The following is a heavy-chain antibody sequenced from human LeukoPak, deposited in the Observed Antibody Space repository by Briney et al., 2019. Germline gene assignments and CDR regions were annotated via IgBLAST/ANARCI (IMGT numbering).Heavy chain of an antibody. CDR3: TRLVVPTLDVDY. CDR1: GFTFSNAW. D-gene: IGHD2-21*01. Sequence: PGGSRRLSCAASGFTFSNAWMSWVRQAPGKGLEWVGRIKSKSDGGTTDYAAPVKGRFSISRDDSKNTVYLQMNSLKTEDTAVYYCTRLVVPTLDVDYWGQGTLVTVSS. CDR2: IKSKSDGGTT. V-gene: IGHV3-15*01. J-gene: IGHJ4*02.